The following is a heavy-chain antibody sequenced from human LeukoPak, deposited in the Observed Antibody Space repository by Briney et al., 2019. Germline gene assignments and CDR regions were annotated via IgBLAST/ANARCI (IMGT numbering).Heavy chain of an antibody. CDR2: ITSSSTYI. CDR3: ARGDWMTRVRTDAFDI. D-gene: IGHD4-17*01. CDR1: GFTFSAYN. V-gene: IGHV3-21*01. Sequence: PGGSLRLSCAASGFTFSAYNMNWVRQAPGKGLEWVSSITSSSTYIYYSDSVKGRFTISRDNAKNSLFLQMNTLRAEDTAVYYCARGDWMTRVRTDAFDIWGQGTMVTVSS. J-gene: IGHJ3*02.